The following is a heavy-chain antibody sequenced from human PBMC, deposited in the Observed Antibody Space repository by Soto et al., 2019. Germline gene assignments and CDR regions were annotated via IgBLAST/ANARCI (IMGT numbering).Heavy chain of an antibody. CDR1: GFTFSSYG. CDR3: AKGKGVGATPDGANC. CDR2: IRSDGDTT. Sequence: EMQVLESGGGLVQPGGSLRLSCAASGFTFSSYGMNWVRQAPGKGLEWVSGIRSDGDTTYNADSVKGRFTVSRDTSKNTVDLQMNSLRAEHTAVYYCAKGKGVGATPDGANCWGQGTRVTVSS. V-gene: IGHV3-23*01. J-gene: IGHJ4*02. D-gene: IGHD1-26*01.